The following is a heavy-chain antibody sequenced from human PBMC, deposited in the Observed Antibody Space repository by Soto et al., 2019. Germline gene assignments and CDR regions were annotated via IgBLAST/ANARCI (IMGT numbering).Heavy chain of an antibody. Sequence: DVQLLESGGGLVQPGGSLRLSCAASGFTFSNYAMSWVRQAPGKRLEWVSTISGGGDSTYYADSVKGRFTISRDNSKNTLYLQVNSLRAEDTAAYYCAKRSLTPAAMKSPFDYWGQGTLVTVSS. CDR3: AKRSLTPAAMKSPFDY. V-gene: IGHV3-23*01. CDR1: GFTFSNYA. D-gene: IGHD2-2*01. CDR2: ISGGGDST. J-gene: IGHJ4*02.